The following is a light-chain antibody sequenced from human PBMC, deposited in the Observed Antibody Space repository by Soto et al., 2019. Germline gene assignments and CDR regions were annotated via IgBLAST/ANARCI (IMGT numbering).Light chain of an antibody. J-gene: IGKJ1*01. V-gene: IGKV4-1*01. CDR2: GAS. Sequence: DMVMTQSPDSLAVSLGERATINCKSSQSVLYSSNNKNYLVWYQQRPGQAPGLLIHGASSRAAGVPDRFTGSGSGTDFTLTINRLEPEDFAVYYCQQYGSSPWTFGQGTKVDIK. CDR1: QSVLYSSNNKNY. CDR3: QQYGSSPWT.